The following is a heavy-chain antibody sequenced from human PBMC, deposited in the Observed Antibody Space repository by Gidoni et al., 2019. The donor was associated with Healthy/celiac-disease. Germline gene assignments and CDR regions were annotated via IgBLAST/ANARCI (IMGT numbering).Heavy chain of an antibody. J-gene: IGHJ6*02. CDR2: INPNSGGT. CDR1: GYTFTVYY. D-gene: IGHD3-9*01. Sequence: QVQLVQSGAEVKKPGASVQVSCKASGYTFTVYYMHWVRQAPGQGLEWMGWINPNSGGTNYAQKFQGRVTMTRDTSISTAYMELSRLRSDDTAVYYCARDWDYDILTGYYYYYGMDVWGQGTTVTVSS. CDR3: ARDWDYDILTGYYYYYGMDV. V-gene: IGHV1-2*02.